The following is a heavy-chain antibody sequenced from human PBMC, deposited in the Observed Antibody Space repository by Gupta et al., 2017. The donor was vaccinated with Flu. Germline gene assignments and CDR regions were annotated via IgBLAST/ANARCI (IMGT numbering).Heavy chain of an antibody. J-gene: IGHJ6*02. CDR1: GYTFTNHW. D-gene: IGHD3-16*01. Sequence: EVQLVQSGAEVKKQGDSLKISCKASGYTFTNHWITWVRQRPGKGLEWMGLILPEAATDTYSPSFRGQVTISVDKSTNTAYLQRNSLEASDTAIYFCAKTRGGRTNSIDMDVWGPGTTVIVSS. CDR3: AKTRGGRTNSIDMDV. CDR2: ILPEAATD. V-gene: IGHV5-51*03.